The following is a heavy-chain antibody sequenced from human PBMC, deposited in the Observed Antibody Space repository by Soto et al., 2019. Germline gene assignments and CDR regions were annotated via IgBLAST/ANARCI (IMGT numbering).Heavy chain of an antibody. V-gene: IGHV1-3*01. J-gene: IGHJ4*02. Sequence: ASVKVSCKSSGYTFTSYAMHWVRQAPGQRLEWMGWINAGNGNTKYSQKFQGRVTITRDTSASTAYMELSSLRSEDTAVYYCARPDSSSWAAPFGSWGQGTLVTVSS. CDR3: ARPDSSSWAAPFGS. CDR2: INAGNGNT. CDR1: GYTFTSYA. D-gene: IGHD6-13*01.